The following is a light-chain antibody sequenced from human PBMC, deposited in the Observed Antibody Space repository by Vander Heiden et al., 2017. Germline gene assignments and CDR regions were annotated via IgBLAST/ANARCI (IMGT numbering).Light chain of an antibody. Sequence: QSALTQPASVSGSPGQSITISCTGTSSAVGSYNLVSWYQQHPGKAPKLRIYEVSKRPSGVSNRFSGSKSGNTASLTISGLQAEDEAEYYCCSYAGSSTSWVFGGGTKLTVL. V-gene: IGLV2-23*02. CDR3: CSYAGSSTSWV. CDR2: EVS. J-gene: IGLJ3*02. CDR1: SSAVGSYNL.